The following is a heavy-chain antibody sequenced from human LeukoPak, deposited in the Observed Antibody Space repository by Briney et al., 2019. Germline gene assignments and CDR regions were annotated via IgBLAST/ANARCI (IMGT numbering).Heavy chain of an antibody. D-gene: IGHD3-3*01. CDR1: DGSISSSSYY. V-gene: IGHV4-39*01. J-gene: IGHJ4*02. CDR3: ARPFWSGYRSPFDD. Sequence: PSETLSLTCTVSDGSISSSSYYGGWIRQHPGKGMGWIESIYYSGSTYYNPSLKSRVTISVDTSTNQFSLTLSSVTAADTAVYYCARPFWSGYRSPFDDWGQGTLVTVSS. CDR2: IYYSGST.